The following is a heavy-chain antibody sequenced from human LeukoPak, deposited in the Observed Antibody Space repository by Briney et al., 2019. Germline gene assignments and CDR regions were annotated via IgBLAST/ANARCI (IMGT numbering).Heavy chain of an antibody. D-gene: IGHD5-18*01. Sequence: ASVKASCKASGYTFTSYGLSWVRQAPGQGLEWMGWISSYNGKTNYAQKFQGRLTMTTDTSTSTAYMELRSLTSDDTAVYYCARQYRFNYFDYWGQGSLVTVSS. CDR2: ISSYNGKT. CDR3: ARQYRFNYFDY. CDR1: GYTFTSYG. J-gene: IGHJ4*02. V-gene: IGHV1-18*01.